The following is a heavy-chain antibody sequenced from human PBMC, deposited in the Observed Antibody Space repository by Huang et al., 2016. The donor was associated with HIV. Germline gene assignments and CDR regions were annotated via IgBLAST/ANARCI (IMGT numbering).Heavy chain of an antibody. CDR3: ARDLWLRDLYYYYYMDV. J-gene: IGHJ6*03. D-gene: IGHD5-12*01. CDR2: ISYEGSNK. V-gene: IGHV3-30-3*01. Sequence: QVQLVESGGGVVQPGRSLSLSCAASRFTFSNYAMHWVRQAPGKGLGWVAVISYEGSNKYYADSVKGRFTISRDNSKNTLYLQMNSLRAEDTAGYYCARDLWLRDLYYYYYMDVWGKGTTVTVSS. CDR1: RFTFSNYA.